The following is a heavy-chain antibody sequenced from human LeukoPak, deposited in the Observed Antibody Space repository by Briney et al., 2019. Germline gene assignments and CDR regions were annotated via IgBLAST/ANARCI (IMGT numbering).Heavy chain of an antibody. V-gene: IGHV3-7*01. J-gene: IGHJ5*02. D-gene: IGHD3-22*01. Sequence: GGSLRLSCAASGFNFNNYALSWVRQAPGKGLEWVANIKQDGSEKYYVDSVKGRFTISRDNAKNSLYLQMNGLRAEDTAVYYCAREIGYSYGDGYYDSSGYYVHWFDPWGQGTLVTVSS. CDR2: IKQDGSEK. CDR1: GFNFNNYA. CDR3: AREIGYSYGDGYYDSSGYYVHWFDP.